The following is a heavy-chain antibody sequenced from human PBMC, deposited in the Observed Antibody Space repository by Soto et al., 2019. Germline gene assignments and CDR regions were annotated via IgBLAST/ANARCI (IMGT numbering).Heavy chain of an antibody. CDR1: GGSVTSHY. CDR3: GRHRYAGSSSYFDD. D-gene: IGHD6-6*01. Sequence: SETLSLTCSFSGGSVTSHYLTWIRQSPEKGLEWIGYMHYTGSSHYNPSLKSRVTISVDRSKNQFSLKLTSVTAEDTAVYYCGRHRYAGSSSYFDDWGQGTLVTVSS. J-gene: IGHJ4*02. V-gene: IGHV4-59*08. CDR2: MHYTGSS.